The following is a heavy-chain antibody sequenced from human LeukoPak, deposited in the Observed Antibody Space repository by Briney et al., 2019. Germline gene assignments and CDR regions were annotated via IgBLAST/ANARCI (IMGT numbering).Heavy chain of an antibody. CDR1: GFTFSSHD. V-gene: IGHV3-23*01. J-gene: IGHJ4*02. Sequence: GGSLRLSCATSGFTFSSHDMNWVRLAPGKGLEWVSGVSPPGGGTYYADSVKGRFTISRDDSRNTLSLQMNSLRVEDTAVYYCARDLAWGAFDYWGQGILVAVSS. CDR2: VSPPGGGT. D-gene: IGHD7-27*01. CDR3: ARDLAWGAFDY.